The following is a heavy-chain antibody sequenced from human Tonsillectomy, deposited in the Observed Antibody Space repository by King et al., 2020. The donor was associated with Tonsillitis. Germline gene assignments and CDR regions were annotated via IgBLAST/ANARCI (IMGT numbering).Heavy chain of an antibody. Sequence: VQLVESGAEVKKPGASVKVSCKASGYTFTGYYMHWVRQAPGQGLEWMGWINPNSGGTNYAQKFQGRVTMTRDTSISTAYMELGRLRSDDTAVYYCETVGSSGVHSGWYIWGQGTLVTVSS. V-gene: IGHV1-2*02. CDR1: GYTFTGYY. CDR3: ETVGSSGVHSGWYI. J-gene: IGHJ4*02. D-gene: IGHD6-19*01. CDR2: INPNSGGT.